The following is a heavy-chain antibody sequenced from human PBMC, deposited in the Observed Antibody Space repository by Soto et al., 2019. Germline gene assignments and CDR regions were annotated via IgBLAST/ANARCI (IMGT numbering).Heavy chain of an antibody. CDR2: INHSGRT. CDR1: GGSFRAYY. CDR3: ARGQGSRLLDC. V-gene: IGHV4-34*01. D-gene: IGHD2-8*02. J-gene: IGHJ4*02. Sequence: QVQLQQWGAGLLKPSETLSLTCAVDGGSFRAYYWSWIRHPPGKGLEWRGEINHSGRTNYNPSLKSRVTKSVDTPQNQCSLKLSSVTAADAAVYYCARGQGSRLLDCWGQGILVTVSS.